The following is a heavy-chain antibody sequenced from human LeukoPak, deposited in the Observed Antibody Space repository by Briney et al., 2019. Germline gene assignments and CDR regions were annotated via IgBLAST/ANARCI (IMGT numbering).Heavy chain of an antibody. D-gene: IGHD3-10*01. V-gene: IGHV3-33*01. CDR2: IWYDGSNK. J-gene: IGHJ6*02. Sequence: QTGGSLRLSCAASGFALSSYGMHWVRQAPGKGLEWVALIWYDGSNKYYADSVKGRFTISRDSSKNTLYLEMSSLRAEDTAVYFCARERTLYVSGSGYGMDVWGQGTTVTVSS. CDR1: GFALSSYG. CDR3: ARERTLYVSGSGYGMDV.